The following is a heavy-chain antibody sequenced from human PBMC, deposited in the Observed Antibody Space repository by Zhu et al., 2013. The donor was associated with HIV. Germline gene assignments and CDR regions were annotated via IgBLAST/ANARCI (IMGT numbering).Heavy chain of an antibody. CDR2: IIPIFGTA. V-gene: IGHV1-69*12. CDR1: GGTFSSYA. D-gene: IGHD4-17*01. J-gene: IGHJ6*02. CDR3: ARKDPETTTVTERDYYGMDV. Sequence: QVQLVQSGAEVKKPGSSVKVSCKASGGTFSSYAISWVRQAPGQGLEWMGGIIPIFGTANYAQKFQGRVTITADESTSTAYMELSSLRSEDTAVYYCARKDPETTTVTERDYYGMDVWGQGTTVTVSS.